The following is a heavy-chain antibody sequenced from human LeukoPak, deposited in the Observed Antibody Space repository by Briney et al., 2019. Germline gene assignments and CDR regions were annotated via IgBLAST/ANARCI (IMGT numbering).Heavy chain of an antibody. CDR2: IYYSGST. CDR3: ARTQRRRIRYYYYMDV. J-gene: IGHJ6*03. Sequence: SETLSLTCTVSGGSISTSNYYWGWIRQPPGKGLEWIGNIYYSGSTYYNLSLKSRVTISVDTSKNQFSLKLSSVTAADTAVYYCARTQRRRIRYYYYMDVWGKGTTVTVSS. CDR1: GGSISTSNYY. V-gene: IGHV4-39*07.